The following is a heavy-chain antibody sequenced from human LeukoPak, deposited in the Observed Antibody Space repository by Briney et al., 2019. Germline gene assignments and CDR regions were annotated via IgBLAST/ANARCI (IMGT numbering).Heavy chain of an antibody. Sequence: PSETLSLTCTVSGGSISSGAYPWSWIRQPPGKGLEWIGYIYYSGSTNYNPSLKSRVTISVDTSKNQFSLKLSSVTAADTAVYYCARSYDILTGYYPSGFDYWGQGTLVTVSS. CDR2: IYYSGST. V-gene: IGHV4-61*08. CDR3: ARSYDILTGYYPSGFDY. D-gene: IGHD3-9*01. J-gene: IGHJ4*02. CDR1: GGSISSGAYP.